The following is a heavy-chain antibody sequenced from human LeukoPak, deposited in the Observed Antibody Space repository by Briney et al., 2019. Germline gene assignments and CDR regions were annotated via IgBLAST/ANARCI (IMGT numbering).Heavy chain of an antibody. D-gene: IGHD3-22*01. V-gene: IGHV4-4*09. J-gene: IGHJ4*02. CDR1: AASISNYY. CDR2: ISTSGST. Sequence: SETLSLTCAFSAASISNYYWSWIRQAPGKGLEFIRYISTSGSTNYNPSRKSRVSISLDRSKNRFSLNLNFVTAADTAVYYCASPRSGYRYTFDYWGQGALVTVSS. CDR3: ASPRSGYRYTFDY.